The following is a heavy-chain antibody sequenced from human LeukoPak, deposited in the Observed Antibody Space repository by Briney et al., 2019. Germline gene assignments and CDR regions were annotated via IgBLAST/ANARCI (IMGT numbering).Heavy chain of an antibody. Sequence: GASVKVSCQASGYTFTGYYMHWVRQAPGQGLEWMGWINPNTGGTNYAQKFQGRVTMTRDTSISTAYMELSRLRSDDTAVYYCAREDSSSWYPFDYWGQGTLVTVSS. V-gene: IGHV1-2*02. CDR1: GYTFTGYY. CDR2: INPNTGGT. J-gene: IGHJ4*02. D-gene: IGHD6-13*01. CDR3: AREDSSSWYPFDY.